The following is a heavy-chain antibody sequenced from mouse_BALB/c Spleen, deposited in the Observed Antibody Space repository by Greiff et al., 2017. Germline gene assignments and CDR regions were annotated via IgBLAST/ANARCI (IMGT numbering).Heavy chain of an antibody. CDR3: AKSITTVVVDAMDY. J-gene: IGHJ4*01. CDR2: ISTYYGNT. D-gene: IGHD1-1*01. Sequence: VQLQESGPELVRPGVSVKISCKGSGYTFTDYAMHWVKQSHAKSLEWIGVISTYYGNTNYNQKFKGKATMTVDKSSSTAYMELARLTSEDSAIYSCAKSITTVVVDAMDYWGQGTSVTVSS. V-gene: IGHV1-67*01. CDR1: GYTFTDYA.